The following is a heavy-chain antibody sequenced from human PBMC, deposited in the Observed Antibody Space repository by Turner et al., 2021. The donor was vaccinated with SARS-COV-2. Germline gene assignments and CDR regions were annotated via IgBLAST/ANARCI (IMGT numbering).Heavy chain of an antibody. J-gene: IGHJ4*02. Sequence: VQLVESGGGLVQPGGSLRLSCAAPGFTFSSSGMHWVRQAPGKGLEWVAVTSYDGSNKYYADSVKGRFTISRDNSKNTLYLQMNSLRAEDTSVYYCAKQQGLYSNPMYYFDYWGQGTLVTVSS. V-gene: IGHV3-30*18. CDR1: GFTFSSSG. CDR2: TSYDGSNK. CDR3: AKQQGLYSNPMYYFDY. D-gene: IGHD4-4*01.